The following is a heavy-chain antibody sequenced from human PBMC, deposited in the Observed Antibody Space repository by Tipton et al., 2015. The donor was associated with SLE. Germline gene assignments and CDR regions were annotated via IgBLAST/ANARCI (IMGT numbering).Heavy chain of an antibody. D-gene: IGHD3-3*01. J-gene: IGHJ4*02. CDR1: GGSITNGGYY. Sequence: LRLSCSFSGGSITNGGYYWTWIRQHPGKGLEWIGYIYYTGNSVYNPSLKSRLSLSVDTSHNQFSLRLTSMTAADTAMYYCARGLLEWSEYWGQGTLVTVSS. CDR2: IYYTGNS. CDR3: ARGLLEWSEY. V-gene: IGHV4-31*03.